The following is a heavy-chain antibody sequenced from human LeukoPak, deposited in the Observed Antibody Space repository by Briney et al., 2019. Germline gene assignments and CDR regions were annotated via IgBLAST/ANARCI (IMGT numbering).Heavy chain of an antibody. D-gene: IGHD6-19*01. V-gene: IGHV1-8*01. CDR2: MNPKSGNT. CDR1: GYAFTSCD. J-gene: IGHJ6*02. CDR3: AREPSSSGWYYYYYGMDV. Sequence: ASGKVSCKGSGYAFTSCDINRVRQATAQGLEWVGWMNPKSGNTGYAQKFQGRVTMTRNTSISTAYMELSSLRSEDTAVYYCAREPSSSGWYYYYYGMDVWGQGTTVTVSS.